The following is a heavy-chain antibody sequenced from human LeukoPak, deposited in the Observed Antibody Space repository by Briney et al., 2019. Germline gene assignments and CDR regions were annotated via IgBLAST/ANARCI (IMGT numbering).Heavy chain of an antibody. CDR2: IYYSGST. J-gene: IGHJ4*02. D-gene: IGHD6-19*01. Sequence: SETLSLTCTVSGGSVSSGSYYWSWIRQPPGKGLEWIGYIYYSGSTNYNPSLKSRVTISVDTSKNQFSLKLSSVTAADTAVYYCASIGRYSSSGFDYWGQGTLVTVSS. CDR1: GGSVSSGSYY. V-gene: IGHV4-61*01. CDR3: ASIGRYSSSGFDY.